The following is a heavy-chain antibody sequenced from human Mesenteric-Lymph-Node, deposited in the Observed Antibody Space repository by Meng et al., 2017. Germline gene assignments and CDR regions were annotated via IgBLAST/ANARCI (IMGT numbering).Heavy chain of an antibody. V-gene: IGHV3-23*01. J-gene: IGHJ4*02. CDR2: ISGSGGST. CDR1: GFTFSSYA. Sequence: GESLKISCAASGFTFSSYAMSWVRQAPGKGLEWVSAISGSGGSTYYADSVKGRFTISRHNSKNTLYLQMNSLRAEDTAVYYCARGQLDETFDYWGQGTLVTVSS. CDR3: ARGQLDETFDY. D-gene: IGHD6-13*01.